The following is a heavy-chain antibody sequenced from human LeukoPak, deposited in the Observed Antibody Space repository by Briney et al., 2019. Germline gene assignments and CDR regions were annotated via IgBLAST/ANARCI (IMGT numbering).Heavy chain of an antibody. CDR1: GFTFSSYG. V-gene: IGHV3-30*02. CDR2: IRYDGSNK. J-gene: IGHJ4*02. Sequence: GGSLRLSCAASGFTFSSYGMHWVRQAPGKGLEWVAFIRYDGSNKYYADSVKGRFTISRDNSKNTLYLQMNSLRAEDTAVYYCAKDLDYYDSSGYVGDYWGQGTLVTVSS. D-gene: IGHD3-22*01. CDR3: AKDLDYYDSSGYVGDY.